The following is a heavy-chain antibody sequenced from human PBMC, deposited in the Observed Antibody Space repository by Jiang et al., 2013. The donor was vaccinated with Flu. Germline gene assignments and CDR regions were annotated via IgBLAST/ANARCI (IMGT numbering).Heavy chain of an antibody. Sequence: VQLVESGGGLVKPGGSLRLSCAASGFTFSTYSMNWVRQAPGKGLEWVSSTSGSGSYIYYADSLEGRFTISRDNAKNSLYLQMNSLRAEDTAVYYCARDHYGDYAFDYWGQGTLVTVSS. J-gene: IGHJ4*02. V-gene: IGHV3-21*01. CDR1: GFTFSTYS. CDR2: TSGSGSYI. CDR3: ARDHYGDYAFDY. D-gene: IGHD4-17*01.